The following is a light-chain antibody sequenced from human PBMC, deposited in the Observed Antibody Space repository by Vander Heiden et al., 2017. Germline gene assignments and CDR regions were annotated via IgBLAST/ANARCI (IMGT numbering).Light chain of an antibody. CDR2: WAS. Sequence: MVMTQSPDPLAGSLGERATINCKSSQSVLYSSNNKNYLAWYQQKPGQPPKLLIYWASTRESGVPDRFSGSGSGTDFTLTISSLQAEDVAVYYCQQYYSTPQTFGQGTKVEIK. J-gene: IGKJ1*01. CDR3: QQYYSTPQT. CDR1: QSVLYSSNNKNY. V-gene: IGKV4-1*01.